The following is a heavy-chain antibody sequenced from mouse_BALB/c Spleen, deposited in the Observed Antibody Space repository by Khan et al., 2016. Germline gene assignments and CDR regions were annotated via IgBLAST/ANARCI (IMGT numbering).Heavy chain of an antibody. V-gene: IGHV1-4*02. D-gene: IGHD1-1*02. CDR2: INPSSGYT. CDR3: AWSRWNCIGN. Sequence: QVQLKQSAAELARPGASVKMSCKASGYIFTTYLMYWVKQRPGQGLEWIGHINPSSGYTEYNQKFKDKTTLTADKSSSTDYMQLSSLTSEDSAVYYCAWSRWNCIGNWGQGTTLTVSS. J-gene: IGHJ2*01. CDR1: GYIFTTYL.